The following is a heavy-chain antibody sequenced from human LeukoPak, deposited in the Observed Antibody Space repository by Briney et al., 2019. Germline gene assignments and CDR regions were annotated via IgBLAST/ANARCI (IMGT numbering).Heavy chain of an antibody. J-gene: IGHJ6*03. V-gene: IGHV4-39*01. CDR2: IYSSGST. CDR3: ARLSTTYRYGLDYYYMDV. Sequence: SETLSLICSVSGASISSGDHYWGWIRQPPGKGLEWIVNIYSSGSTYYTSSLKSRVTITIDTSMNQFSLRLKSVTAADTAGYYCARLSTTYRYGLDYYYMDVWGKGTTVTVSS. D-gene: IGHD5-18*01. CDR1: GASISSGDHY.